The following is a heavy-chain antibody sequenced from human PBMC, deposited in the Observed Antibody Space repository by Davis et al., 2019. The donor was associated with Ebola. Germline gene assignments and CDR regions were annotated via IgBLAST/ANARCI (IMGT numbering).Heavy chain of an antibody. CDR1: LYTFTSYA. Sequence: ASVTVSCKASLYTFTSYALIWLRQPPEQGLEGLGWISTYNGNTNYPQKLQGRVTMTTDTSTSTAYMELRSLRSDDTAVYYCARATVTTGYFDYWGQGTLVTVSS. CDR2: ISTYNGNT. CDR3: ARATVTTGYFDY. V-gene: IGHV1-18*01. D-gene: IGHD4-17*01. J-gene: IGHJ4*02.